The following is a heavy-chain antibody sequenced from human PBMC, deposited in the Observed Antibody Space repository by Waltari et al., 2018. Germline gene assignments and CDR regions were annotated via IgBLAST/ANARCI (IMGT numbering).Heavy chain of an antibody. J-gene: IGHJ4*02. V-gene: IGHV3-21*01. CDR2: ISSSSSYI. CDR1: GFTFSSYS. CDR3: ARAAVAYSGEDY. D-gene: IGHD6-19*01. Sequence: EVQLVESGGGLVKPGGSLRLSCAASGFTFSSYSMNWVRQAPGKGLDWVSSISSSSSYIYYADSVKGRFTISRDNAKNSLYLQMNSLRAEDTAVYYCARAAVAYSGEDYWGQGTLVTVSS.